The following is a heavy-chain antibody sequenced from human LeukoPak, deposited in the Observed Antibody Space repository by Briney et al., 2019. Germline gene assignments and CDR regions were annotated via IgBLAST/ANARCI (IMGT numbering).Heavy chain of an antibody. CDR1: GYSISSGYY. CDR3: ARDQPYFDS. V-gene: IGHV4-38-2*02. Sequence: SETLSLTCAVSGYSISSGYYWGWIRQPPGKGLEWVGSAYHTGNTYYNPSLKSRVTISVDTSKNQFSLKLSSVTAADTALYYCARDQPYFDSWGQGALVTVSS. J-gene: IGHJ4*02. CDR2: AYHTGNT.